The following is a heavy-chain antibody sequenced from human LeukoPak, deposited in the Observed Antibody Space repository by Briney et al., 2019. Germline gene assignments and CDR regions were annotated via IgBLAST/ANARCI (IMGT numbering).Heavy chain of an antibody. J-gene: IGHJ4*02. V-gene: IGHV1-69*13. CDR2: IIPIFGTA. CDR1: GGTFSSYA. CDR3: ARSTIFGVVIYGYYFDY. D-gene: IGHD3-3*01. Sequence: GASVKVSCKASGGTFSSYAISWVRQAPGQGLEWMGGIIPIFGTANYAQKFQGRVTITADESTSTAYMELSSLRSEDTAVYYCARSTIFGVVIYGYYFDYWGQGTLVTVSS.